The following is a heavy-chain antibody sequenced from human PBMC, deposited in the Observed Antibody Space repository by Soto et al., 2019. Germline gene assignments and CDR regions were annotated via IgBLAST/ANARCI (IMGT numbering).Heavy chain of an antibody. J-gene: IGHJ4*02. CDR3: AKDGRGDYFDY. D-gene: IGHD2-15*01. CDR2: ISGSGGST. Sequence: ESLRLSGAASGFTFGSYAMSLGRQAPWKGLEWVSAISGSGGSTYYADSVKGRFTISRDNSKNTLYLQMNSLRAEDTAVYYCAKDGRGDYFDYWGQGTLVTVSS. V-gene: IGHV3-23*01. CDR1: GFTFGSYA.